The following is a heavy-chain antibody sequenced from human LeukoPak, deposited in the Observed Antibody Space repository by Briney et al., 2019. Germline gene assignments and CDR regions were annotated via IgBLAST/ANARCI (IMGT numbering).Heavy chain of an antibody. J-gene: IGHJ6*02. CDR3: ARGPYDSSGYLYYYGMDV. CDR2: IYYSGST. CDR1: GGSISSGDSY. V-gene: IGHV4-61*08. D-gene: IGHD3-22*01. Sequence: PSETLSLTCTVSGGSISSGDSYWSWIRQPPGKGLEWIGYIYYSGSTNYNPSLKSRVTISVDTSKNQFSLKLSSVTAADTAVYYCARGPYDSSGYLYYYGMDVWGQGTTVTVSS.